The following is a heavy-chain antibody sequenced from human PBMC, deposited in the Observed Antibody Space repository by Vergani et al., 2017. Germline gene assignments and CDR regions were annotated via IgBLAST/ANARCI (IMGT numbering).Heavy chain of an antibody. V-gene: IGHV1-69-2*01. CDR1: GYTFTDHY. D-gene: IGHD4-17*01. CDR3: ATPHTVTTGGMDV. CDR2: VDPEDGET. Sequence: EVQLVQSGAEVKKPGATMKISCKVSGYTFTDHYMHWVKQAPGKGLEWMGLVDPEDGETIYAEKFKGRVTIAADTSTDTAHLELSSLMSEDTSVNYCATPHTVTTGGMDVWGQGPMVSVSS. J-gene: IGHJ6*02.